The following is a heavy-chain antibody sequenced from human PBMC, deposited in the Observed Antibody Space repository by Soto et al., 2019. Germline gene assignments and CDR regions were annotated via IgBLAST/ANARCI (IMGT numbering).Heavy chain of an antibody. Sequence: QVQLVESGGGVVQPGRSLRLSCAASGFTFSSYGMHWVRQAPGKGLEWVAVISYDGSNKYYADSVKGRFTISRDNSKNTLYLQMNSLRAEDTAVYYCAKDLPIMYPVDTAMVTPGVYWGQGTLVTVSS. CDR1: GFTFSSYG. CDR3: AKDLPIMYPVDTAMVTPGVY. CDR2: ISYDGSNK. D-gene: IGHD5-18*01. V-gene: IGHV3-30*18. J-gene: IGHJ4*02.